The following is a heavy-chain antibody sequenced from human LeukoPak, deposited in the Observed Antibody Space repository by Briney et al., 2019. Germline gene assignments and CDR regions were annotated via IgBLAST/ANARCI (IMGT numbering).Heavy chain of an antibody. CDR2: INHSGST. J-gene: IGHJ4*02. Sequence: SETLSLTCVVYGGSFSGYYWSWIRQPPGKGLEWIGEINHSGSTNYNPSLKSRVTISVDTSKNQFSLKLSSVTAADTAVYYCARGFRSYYFDYWGQGTLVTVSS. CDR1: GGSFSGYY. V-gene: IGHV4-34*01. CDR3: ARGFRSYYFDY.